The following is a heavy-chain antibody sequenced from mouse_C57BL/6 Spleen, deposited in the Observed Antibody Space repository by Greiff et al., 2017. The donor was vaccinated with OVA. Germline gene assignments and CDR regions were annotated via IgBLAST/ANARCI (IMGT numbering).Heavy chain of an antibody. CDR2: ISYDGSN. CDR1: GYSITSGYY. CDR3: ARDFAY. V-gene: IGHV3-6*01. J-gene: IGHJ3*01. Sequence: QQSGPGLVKPSQSLSLTCSVTGYSITSGYYWNWIRQFPGNKLEWMGYISYDGSNNYNPSLKNRISITRDTSKNQFFLKLNSVTTEDTATYYCARDFAYWGQGTLVTVSA.